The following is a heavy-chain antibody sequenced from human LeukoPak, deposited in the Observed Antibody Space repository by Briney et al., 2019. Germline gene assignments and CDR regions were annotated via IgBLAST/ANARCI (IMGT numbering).Heavy chain of an antibody. Sequence: GASVKVSCKASGYTFTSYAMHWVRQAPGQRLEWMGWINAGNGNTKYSQKFQGRVTVTRDTSASTAYMELSSLRSEDTAVYYCARCGYSDGWSCDHWGQGTLVTVSS. CDR1: GYTFTSYA. J-gene: IGHJ5*02. CDR2: INAGNGNT. V-gene: IGHV1-3*01. D-gene: IGHD5-18*01. CDR3: ARCGYSDGWSCDH.